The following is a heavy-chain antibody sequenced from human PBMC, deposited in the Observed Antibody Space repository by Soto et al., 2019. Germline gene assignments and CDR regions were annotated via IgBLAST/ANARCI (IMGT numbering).Heavy chain of an antibody. J-gene: IGHJ4*02. CDR3: AKSPPGIQPADY. CDR1: GLTFISYT. D-gene: IGHD5-18*01. CDR2: ISGSGSST. V-gene: IGHV3-23*01. Sequence: GGSLRLSCAASGLTFISYTMSWVRQAPGKGLEWVSSISGSGSSTYYADSVKGRFTISRDNSKNTLYLQMNSLRAEDTAVYYCAKSPPGIQPADYWGQGTLVTVSS.